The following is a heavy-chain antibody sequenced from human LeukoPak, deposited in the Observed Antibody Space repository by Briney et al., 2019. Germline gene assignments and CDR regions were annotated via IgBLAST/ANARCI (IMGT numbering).Heavy chain of an antibody. J-gene: IGHJ4*02. D-gene: IGHD3-10*01. Sequence: GGSLRLSCAASGFTFSSYAMGWVRQTPGKGLEWVSAISGSGGSTYYADSVKGRFTISRDNSKNTLYLQMNSLRAEDTAVYYCAKALLVRGVNDYWGQGTLVTVSS. V-gene: IGHV3-23*01. CDR2: ISGSGGST. CDR3: AKALLVRGVNDY. CDR1: GFTFSSYA.